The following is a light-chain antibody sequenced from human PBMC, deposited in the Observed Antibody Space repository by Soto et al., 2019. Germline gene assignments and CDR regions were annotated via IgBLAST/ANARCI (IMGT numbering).Light chain of an antibody. CDR1: QSLLYNNTYNY. CDR2: FGS. J-gene: IGKJ3*01. V-gene: IGKV2-28*01. Sequence: EIVMTQSPLTLPVTPGEPASISCRSSQSLLYNNTYNYLDWYVQKPGQSPQLLIYFGSNRAPGVPDRFSGSGSGTDFTLKISRVEAEDVGVYYCIQALETPFTFGPGTKVDIK. CDR3: IQALETPFT.